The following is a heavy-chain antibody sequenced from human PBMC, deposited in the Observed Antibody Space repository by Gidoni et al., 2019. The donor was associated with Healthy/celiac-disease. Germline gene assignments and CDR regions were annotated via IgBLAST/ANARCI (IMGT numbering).Heavy chain of an antibody. CDR1: GYSISSGYY. V-gene: IGHV4-38-2*02. Sequence: QVQLQESGPGLVKPSETLSLTCTVSGYSISSGYYWGWIRQPPGKGLEWIGSIYHSGRTYYNPSLKSRVTISVDTSKNQFSLKLSSVTAADTAVYYCARGGYGGFRSYYFDYWGQGTLVTVSS. CDR2: IYHSGRT. J-gene: IGHJ4*02. CDR3: ARGGYGGFRSYYFDY. D-gene: IGHD4-17*01.